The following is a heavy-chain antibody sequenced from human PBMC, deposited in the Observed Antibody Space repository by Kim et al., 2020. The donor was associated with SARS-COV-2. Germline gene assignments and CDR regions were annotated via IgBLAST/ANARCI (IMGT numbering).Heavy chain of an antibody. CDR3: AKGNTGSSYSYSGI. V-gene: IGHV3-30*02. D-gene: IGHD6-6*01. J-gene: IGHJ2*01. Sequence: DSVKSRFSISRDHSKDTLYLQMNSLRDEDTAVYYCAKGNTGSSYSYSGIWGRGTLVSVSS.